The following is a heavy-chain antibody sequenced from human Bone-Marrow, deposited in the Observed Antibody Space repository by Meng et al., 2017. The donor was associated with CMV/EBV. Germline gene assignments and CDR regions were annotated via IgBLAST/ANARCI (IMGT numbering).Heavy chain of an antibody. D-gene: IGHD3-3*01. Sequence: SETLSLTCAVYGGSFSGYYWSWIRQPPGKGLEWIGYIYYSGSTNYNPSLKSRVTISVDTSKNQFSLKLSSVTAADTAVYYCARGLLRFLEWLPYYYYGMDVWAQGTTVTVS. J-gene: IGHJ6*02. CDR3: ARGLLRFLEWLPYYYYGMDV. V-gene: IGHV4-59*01. CDR2: IYYSGST. CDR1: GGSFSGYY.